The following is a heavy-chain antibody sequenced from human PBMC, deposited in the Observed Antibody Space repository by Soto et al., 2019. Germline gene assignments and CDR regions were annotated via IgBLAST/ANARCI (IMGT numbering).Heavy chain of an antibody. J-gene: IGHJ6*02. CDR2: INHSGST. CDR3: ARGHPRALYLAVAGYPTMDV. Sequence: SETLSLTCAVYGGSFSGYYWSWIRQPPGKGLEWIGEINHSGSTNYNPSLKSRVTISVDTSKNQFSLKLSSVTAADTAVYYCARGHPRALYLAVAGYPTMDVWGQGTTVTVSS. V-gene: IGHV4-34*01. CDR1: GGSFSGYY. D-gene: IGHD6-19*01.